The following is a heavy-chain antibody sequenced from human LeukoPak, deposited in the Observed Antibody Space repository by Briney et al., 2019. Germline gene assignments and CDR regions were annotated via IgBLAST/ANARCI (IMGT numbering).Heavy chain of an antibody. CDR2: ISGSGGST. Sequence: PGGSLRLSCAASGFTFSSYAMSWVRQAPGKRLEWVSAISGSGGSTFYADSSKGRFSISRDDSKNTLYLQMNSLRAEDTAVYYCAKADGYNYGSATNWGQGTLVTVSS. CDR3: AKADGYNYGSATN. D-gene: IGHD5-18*01. CDR1: GFTFSSYA. V-gene: IGHV3-23*01. J-gene: IGHJ4*02.